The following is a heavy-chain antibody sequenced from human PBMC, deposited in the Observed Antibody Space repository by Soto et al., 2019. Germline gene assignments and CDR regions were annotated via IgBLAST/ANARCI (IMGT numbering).Heavy chain of an antibody. CDR1: GYTFTSYY. V-gene: IGHV1-46*01. J-gene: IGHJ4*02. Sequence: QVQLVQSGAEVKKPGASVKVSCRASGYTFTSYYVHWVRQAPGHGLEWMGLIDPSGGSTSYPEKFQGRVTMTRDTSTSTVYMELSSLRSDDTAVYYCARARGVYCSGGSCYLDYWGQGTLVTVSS. CDR3: ARARGVYCSGGSCYLDY. D-gene: IGHD2-15*01. CDR2: IDPSGGST.